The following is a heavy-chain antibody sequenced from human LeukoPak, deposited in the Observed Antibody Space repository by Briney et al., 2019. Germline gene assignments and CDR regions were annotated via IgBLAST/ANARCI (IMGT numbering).Heavy chain of an antibody. CDR1: GFTFSTYA. J-gene: IGHJ6*02. V-gene: IGHV3-21*01. Sequence: TTGGSLRLSCAASGFTFSTYAMHWVRQAPGKGLEWVSSISSSSSYIYYADSVKGRFTISRDNAKNSLYLQMNSLRAEDTAVYYCARVLRSTSPTPYYYYYGMDVWGQGTTVTVSS. D-gene: IGHD2-2*01. CDR2: ISSSSSYI. CDR3: ARVLRSTSPTPYYYYYGMDV.